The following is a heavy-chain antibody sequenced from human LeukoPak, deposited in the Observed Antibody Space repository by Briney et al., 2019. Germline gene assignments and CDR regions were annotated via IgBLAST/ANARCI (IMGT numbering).Heavy chain of an antibody. CDR3: AKFDQIGYCSGGSCYRTLGYYYYYGMDV. V-gene: IGHV3-23*01. J-gene: IGHJ6*02. D-gene: IGHD2-15*01. CDR2: ISGSGGST. Sequence: GGSLRLSCAASGFTFSSYAMSWVRQAPGKGLEWASAISGSGGSTYYVDSVKGRFTISRDNSKNTLYLQMNSLRAEDTAVYYCAKFDQIGYCSGGSCYRTLGYYYYYGMDVWGQGTTVTVSS. CDR1: GFTFSSYA.